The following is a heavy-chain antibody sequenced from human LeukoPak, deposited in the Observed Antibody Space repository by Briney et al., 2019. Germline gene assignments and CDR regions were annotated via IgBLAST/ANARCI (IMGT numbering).Heavy chain of an antibody. CDR2: ITSRSNHI. D-gene: IGHD3-3*01. V-gene: IGHV3-21*01. CDR1: GFTFSGYS. J-gene: IGHJ6*02. CDR3: ARPITIFGVVTSLDYYYGMDV. Sequence: AGGSLRLSCAASGFTFSGYSMNWVRQAPGKGLEWVSSITSRSNHIDYADSVKGRFTISRDNAKNSLYLQMNSLRAEDTAVYYCARPITIFGVVTSLDYYYGMDVWGQGTTVTVSS.